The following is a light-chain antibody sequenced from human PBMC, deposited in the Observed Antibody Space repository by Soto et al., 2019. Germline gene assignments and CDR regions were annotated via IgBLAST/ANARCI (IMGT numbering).Light chain of an antibody. CDR1: QSISSY. Sequence: DIQMTQSPSSLSASVGDRVTITCRASQSISSYLNWYQQKPGKAPKLLIYAASSLQSGVPSRFSGSGSGTDFTLTISSLQPEDFATYYCQQSYSTPLYPWTFGQGTKVEIK. CDR3: QQSYSTPLYPWT. J-gene: IGKJ1*01. V-gene: IGKV1-39*01. CDR2: AAS.